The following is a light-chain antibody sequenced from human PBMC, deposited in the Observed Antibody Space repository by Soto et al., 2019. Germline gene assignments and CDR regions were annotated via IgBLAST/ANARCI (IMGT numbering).Light chain of an antibody. J-gene: IGKJ3*01. Sequence: DIQLTQSPSFLSASVGDRVTITCRASQGISSYLAWYQQKPGKAPKLLISAASTLQSGVPSRFSGSGSGTDFTLTISGLQPEDVATYYCQKYDIAPFTFGPGTKVDIK. V-gene: IGKV1-27*01. CDR1: QGISSY. CDR2: AAS. CDR3: QKYDIAPFT.